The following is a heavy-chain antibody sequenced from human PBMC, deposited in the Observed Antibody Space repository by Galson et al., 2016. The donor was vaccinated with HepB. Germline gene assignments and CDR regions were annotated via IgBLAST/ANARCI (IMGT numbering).Heavy chain of an antibody. CDR1: GFPFKNSI. J-gene: IGHJ4*03. V-gene: IGHV3-21*06. Sequence: SLRLSCAASGFPFKNSIMNWVRQAPGRGLEWVSSMSSHAVSINYADSVKGRFAISRDDTRNSLYLQMHSLGGEDTPLYYCARKYGDYFDYWGQGTMVTVSS. D-gene: IGHD4-17*01. CDR3: ARKYGDYFDY. CDR2: MSSHAVSI.